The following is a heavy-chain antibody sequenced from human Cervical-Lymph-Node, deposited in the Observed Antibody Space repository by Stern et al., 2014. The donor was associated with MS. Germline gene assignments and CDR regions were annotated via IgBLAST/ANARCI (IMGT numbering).Heavy chain of an antibody. D-gene: IGHD2-15*01. CDR3: ARDVCGGGSCYYPQTRYYYGMDV. V-gene: IGHV3-7*01. CDR2: IKRDGSAE. CDR1: GFTLSTYW. J-gene: IGHJ6*01. Sequence: EVQLVESGGGLVQPGGSLRLSCAASGFTLSTYWMTWVRQAPGKGLEWVANIKRDGSAEYYVDSVKGRFTISRDNAKGSLFLQMNSLRAEDTAVYYCARDVCGGGSCYYPQTRYYYGMDVWGQGTTVTVSS.